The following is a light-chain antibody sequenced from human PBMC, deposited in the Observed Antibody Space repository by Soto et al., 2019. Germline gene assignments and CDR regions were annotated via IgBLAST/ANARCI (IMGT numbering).Light chain of an antibody. CDR1: QSVSSN. CDR2: GAS. J-gene: IGKJ5*01. CDR3: QQYNNWPVS. Sequence: IVMTESRATLSVSPGERATLHCRASQSVSSNLAWYQQKPGQAPRLLIYGASTRATGIPARFSGSGSGTEFTLTISSLQSEDFAVYYCQQYNNWPVSLGQGRLLEIK. V-gene: IGKV3-15*01.